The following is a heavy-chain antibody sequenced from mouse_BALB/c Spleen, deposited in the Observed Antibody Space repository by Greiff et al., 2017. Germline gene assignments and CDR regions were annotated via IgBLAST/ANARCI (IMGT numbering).Heavy chain of an antibody. V-gene: IGHV3-8*02. CDR3: ARGDGDYPYFDY. CDR1: GDSITSGY. J-gene: IGHJ2*01. D-gene: IGHD2-13*01. CDR2: ISYSGST. Sequence: VQLKESGPSLVKPSQTLSLTCSVTGDSITSGYWNWIRKFPGHKLEYMGYISYSGSTYYNPSLKSRISITRDTSKNQYYLQLNSVTTEDTATYYCARGDGDYPYFDYWGQGTTLTVSS.